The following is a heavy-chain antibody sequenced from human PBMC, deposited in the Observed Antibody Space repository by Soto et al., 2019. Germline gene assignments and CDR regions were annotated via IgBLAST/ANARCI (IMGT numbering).Heavy chain of an antibody. CDR1: GFTFDDYT. D-gene: IGHD6-19*01. J-gene: IGHJ1*01. V-gene: IGHV3-43*01. CDR2: ISWDGGST. Sequence: GGSLRLSCAASGFTFDDYTMHWVRQAPGKGLEWVSLISWDGGSTYYADSVKGRFTISRDNSKNSLYLQMNSLRTEDTALYYCAKAAPPNGSGWYGYFQHWGQGTLVTVSS. CDR3: AKAAPPNGSGWYGYFQH.